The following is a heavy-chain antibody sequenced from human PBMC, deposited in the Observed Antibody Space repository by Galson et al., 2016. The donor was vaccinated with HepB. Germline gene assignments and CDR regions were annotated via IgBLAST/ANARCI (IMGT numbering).Heavy chain of an antibody. CDR2: INSDGSST. D-gene: IGHD7-27*01. J-gene: IGHJ6*02. Sequence: SLRLSCAASGFTFSSYWMHWVRQAPGKGLVWVSRINSDGSSTSYADSVKGRFTIYRDNAKNTLYLQMNSLRAEDTAVYYCARAPGHRTGPIYYGMDVWGQGTTVIVSS. CDR3: ARAPGHRTGPIYYGMDV. CDR1: GFTFSSYW. V-gene: IGHV3-74*01.